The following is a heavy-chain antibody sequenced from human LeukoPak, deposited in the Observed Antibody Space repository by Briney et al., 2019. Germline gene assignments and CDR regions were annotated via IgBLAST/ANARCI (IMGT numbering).Heavy chain of an antibody. CDR2: ISISSTYK. V-gene: IGHV3-21*01. J-gene: IGHJ3*02. CDR1: GFTFSRYS. Sequence: GGSLRPSCAAPGFTFSRYSMNWVRQAPGKGLEWVSVISISSTYKYFADAVKGRFTISRDNAKNSLYLQMNSLRAEDTAVYYCARDDGGSTFDIWGQGTMVTVSS. CDR3: ARDDGGSTFDI. D-gene: IGHD1-26*01.